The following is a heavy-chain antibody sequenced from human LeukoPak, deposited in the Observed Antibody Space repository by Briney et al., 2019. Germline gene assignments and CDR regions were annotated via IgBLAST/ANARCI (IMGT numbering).Heavy chain of an antibody. V-gene: IGHV4-4*07. Sequence: SETLSLTCTVSGASISDYYWTWIRQPAGKGLEWIGRIYGSGSTNFNPSLKSRVFMSVDKSKKQISLSLTSLTDADTAVYYCARQRSGGRFDYWGQGTPVTVSS. CDR1: GASISDYY. CDR2: IYGSGST. CDR3: ARQRSGGRFDY. J-gene: IGHJ4*02. D-gene: IGHD2-15*01.